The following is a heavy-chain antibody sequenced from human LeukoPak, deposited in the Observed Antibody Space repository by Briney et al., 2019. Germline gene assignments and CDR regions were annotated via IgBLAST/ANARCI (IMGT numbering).Heavy chain of an antibody. V-gene: IGHV3-30*04. CDR1: GFTFSSYA. J-gene: IGHJ4*02. CDR2: ISYDGSNK. Sequence: PPGGSLRLSCAASGFTFSSYAMHWVRQAPGKGLEWVAVISYDGSNKYYADSVKGRFTISRDNSKNTLYLQMNSLRAEDTAVYYCAKDLSSFYTVVTPGADYWGQGTLVTVSS. CDR3: AKDLSSFYTVVTPGADY. D-gene: IGHD4-23*01.